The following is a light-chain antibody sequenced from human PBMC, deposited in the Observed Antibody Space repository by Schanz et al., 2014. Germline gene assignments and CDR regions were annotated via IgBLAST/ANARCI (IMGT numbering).Light chain of an antibody. CDR1: SSDVGGYKY. CDR3: QSYDSSLSGGV. CDR2: DVT. V-gene: IGLV2-8*01. J-gene: IGLJ2*01. Sequence: QSVLTQPPSASGSPGQSVTISCTGTSSDVGGYKYFSWYQQHPGKTPKLMIYDVTKRPSGVPDRFSGSKSGNTASLTISGLQPEDEADYYCQSYDSSLSGGVFGGGTKLTVL.